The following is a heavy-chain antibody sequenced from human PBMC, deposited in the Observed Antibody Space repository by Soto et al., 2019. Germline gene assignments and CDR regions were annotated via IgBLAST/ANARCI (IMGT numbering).Heavy chain of an antibody. CDR1: GYTFTSYG. CDR2: ISAYNGNT. J-gene: IGHJ4*02. V-gene: IGHV1-18*01. D-gene: IGHD3-22*01. Sequence: ASVKVSCKASGYTFTSYGISWVRQAPRQGLEWMGWISAYNGNTNYAQKLQGRVTMTTDTSTSTAYMELRSLRSDDTAVYYCARAEYYDSSGYFNDYWGQGTLVTVSS. CDR3: ARAEYYDSSGYFNDY.